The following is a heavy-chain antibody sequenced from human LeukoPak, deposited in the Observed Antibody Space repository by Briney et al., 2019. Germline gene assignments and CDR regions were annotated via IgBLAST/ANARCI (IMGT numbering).Heavy chain of an antibody. V-gene: IGHV1-3*01. J-gene: IGHJ4*02. CDR1: GYTFTSYA. D-gene: IGHD6-13*01. CDR3: ARVALKVYTSGSSWYDY. CDR2: INAGNGNT. Sequence: ASVKVSCKASGYTFTSYAMHWVRQAPGQRLEWMGWINAGNGNTKYSQEFQGRVTITRDTSASAVYMELSSLRSDDTAVYYCARVALKVYTSGSSWYDYWGQGTLVTVSS.